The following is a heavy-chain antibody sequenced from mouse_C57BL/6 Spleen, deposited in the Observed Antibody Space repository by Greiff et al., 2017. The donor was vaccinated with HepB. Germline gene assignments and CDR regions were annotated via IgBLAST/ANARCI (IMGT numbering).Heavy chain of an antibody. CDR2: ISNGGGST. CDR1: GFTFSDYY. D-gene: IGHD2-3*01. V-gene: IGHV5-12*01. CDR3: ARRGWLLRAMDY. J-gene: IGHJ4*01. Sequence: EVQVVESGGGLVQPGGSLKLSCAASGFTFSDYYMYWVRQTPEKRLEWVAYISNGGGSTYYPDTVKGRFTISRDNAKNTLYLQMSRLKSEDTAMYYCARRGWLLRAMDYWGQGTSVTVSS.